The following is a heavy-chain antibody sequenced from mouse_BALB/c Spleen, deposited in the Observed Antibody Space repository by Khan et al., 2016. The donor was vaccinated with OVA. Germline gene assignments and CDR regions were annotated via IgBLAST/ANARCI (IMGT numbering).Heavy chain of an antibody. CDR3: ARKNYYGYAMDY. Sequence: EVELVESGPGLVKPSQSLSLTCTVTGYSITCDYAWDWIRQFPGNKLEWMGYISYGGSTSYNPSLKSRISITRDTSKNQFFLQLNSVTTEDTATYYCARKNYYGYAMDYWGQGTSVTVSA. CDR2: ISYGGST. J-gene: IGHJ4*01. D-gene: IGHD1-1*01. CDR1: GYSITCDYA. V-gene: IGHV3-2*02.